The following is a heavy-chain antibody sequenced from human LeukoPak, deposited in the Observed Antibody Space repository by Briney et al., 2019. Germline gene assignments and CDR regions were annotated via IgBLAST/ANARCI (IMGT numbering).Heavy chain of an antibody. J-gene: IGHJ4*02. V-gene: IGHV1-2*02. Sequence: ASVKVSCKASGYTFTDYNMHWVRQAPGQGLEWMGWINPNSGGTNYAQKFQGRVTMTTDTSTSTAYMELRSLRSDDTAVYYCAREDIVVVTAYDYWGQGTLVTVSS. CDR3: AREDIVVVTAYDY. CDR1: GYTFTDYN. CDR2: INPNSGGT. D-gene: IGHD2-21*02.